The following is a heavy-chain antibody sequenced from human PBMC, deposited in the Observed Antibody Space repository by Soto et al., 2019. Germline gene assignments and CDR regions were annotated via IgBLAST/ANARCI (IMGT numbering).Heavy chain of an antibody. CDR1: GITFTSSA. V-gene: IGHV1-58*01. D-gene: IGHD3-22*01. CDR2: IVVGSGNT. J-gene: IGHJ5*02. Sequence: GASVKVSCKASGITFTSSAVQWVRQARGQRLEWIGWIVVGSGNTNYAQKFQERVTITRDMSTSTAYMELNSVTAADTAVYYCARGVNYYDSSGSSWFDPWGQGALVTVSS. CDR3: ARGVNYYDSSGSSWFDP.